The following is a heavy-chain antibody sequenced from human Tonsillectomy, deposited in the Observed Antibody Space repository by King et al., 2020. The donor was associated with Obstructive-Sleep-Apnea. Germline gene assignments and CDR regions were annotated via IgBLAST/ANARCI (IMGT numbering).Heavy chain of an antibody. CDR2: IYSGGST. J-gene: IGHJ4*02. CDR1: GFTVSSNY. V-gene: IGHV3-66*01. CDR3: ARDVAVAARGY. Sequence: VQLVESGGGLVQPGGSLRLSCAFSGFTVSSNYMSWVRQAPGKGLEWVSVIYSGGSTYYADSVKGRFTISRDNSKNTLYLQMNSLRAEDTAVYYCARDVAVAARGYWGQGTLVTVSS. D-gene: IGHD6-19*01.